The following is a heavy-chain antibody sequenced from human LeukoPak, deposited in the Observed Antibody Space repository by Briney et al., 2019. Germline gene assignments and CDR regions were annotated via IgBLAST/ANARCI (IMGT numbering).Heavy chain of an antibody. Sequence: ASVKVSSKVSGSTLAALSMHWVRQTPAKGLEWMAGFDPGNDETLYAQNLQGRLTVTEDSSTDTAYMELNSLTSDDTALYNSASGARGLNYYCFAMDVWGQGTTVTVSS. CDR3: ASGARGLNYYCFAMDV. D-gene: IGHD3-10*01. CDR1: GSTLAALS. J-gene: IGHJ6*02. V-gene: IGHV1-24*01. CDR2: FDPGNDET.